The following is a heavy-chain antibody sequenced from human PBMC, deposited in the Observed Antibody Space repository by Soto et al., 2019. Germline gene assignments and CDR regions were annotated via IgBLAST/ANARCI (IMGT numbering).Heavy chain of an antibody. CDR2: ISAYNGNT. Sequence: ASVKVSCKASGYTFTRYYINWVRQAPGQGLEWMGWISAYNGNTHYEEKLQGRVTLTTDTSTSTAYMELRSLRSDDTAVYFCARGGQWDFLSDYWGQGTLVTVSS. CDR3: ARGGQWDFLSDY. V-gene: IGHV1-18*01. CDR1: GYTFTRYY. D-gene: IGHD1-26*01. J-gene: IGHJ4*02.